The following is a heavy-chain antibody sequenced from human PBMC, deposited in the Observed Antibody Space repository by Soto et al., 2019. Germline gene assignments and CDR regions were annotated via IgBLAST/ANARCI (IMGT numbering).Heavy chain of an antibody. V-gene: IGHV3-30-3*01. D-gene: IGHD3-9*01. CDR2: RSYDGSSE. Sequence: GGSLRLSCAASGFTFSSYSLHWVRQAPGKGLEWVAVRSYDGSSEHYADSVKGRFTISRDNANNSLYLQMNSLRAEDTAVYYCARDPRPNRHYDISTGYFADYWGQGTLVTVSS. CDR1: GFTFSSYS. CDR3: ARDPRPNRHYDISTGYFADY. J-gene: IGHJ4*02.